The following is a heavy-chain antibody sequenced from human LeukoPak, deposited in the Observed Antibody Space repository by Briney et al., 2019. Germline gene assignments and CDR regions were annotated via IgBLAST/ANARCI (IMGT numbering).Heavy chain of an antibody. V-gene: IGHV4-39*02. CDR3: ARDGYSYGDNFGY. D-gene: IGHD5-18*01. CDR1: GGSISSSSYY. CDR2: IYYSGST. Sequence: SETLSLTCTVSGGSISSSSYYWGWIRQPPGKGLEWIGSIYYSGSTYYNPSLKSRVTISVDTSKNQFSLKLSSVTAADTAVYYCARDGYSYGDNFGYWGQGTLVTVSS. J-gene: IGHJ4*02.